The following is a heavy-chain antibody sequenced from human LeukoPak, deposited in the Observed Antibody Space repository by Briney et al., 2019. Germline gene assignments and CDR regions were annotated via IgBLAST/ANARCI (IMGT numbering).Heavy chain of an antibody. J-gene: IGHJ4*02. D-gene: IGHD5/OR15-5a*01. Sequence: GGSLSLSCAASGFTFNLHSMTWVRHAPGKGLQWVSSIAANGGTIYYLDSVKGRLTISRDTSKNTVYMQMNSLRAEDTALYYCAKDWEAVSNKPPGIDYWGQGGLLTVSS. V-gene: IGHV3-23*01. CDR1: GFTFNLHS. CDR2: IAANGGTI. CDR3: AKDWEAVSNKPPGIDY.